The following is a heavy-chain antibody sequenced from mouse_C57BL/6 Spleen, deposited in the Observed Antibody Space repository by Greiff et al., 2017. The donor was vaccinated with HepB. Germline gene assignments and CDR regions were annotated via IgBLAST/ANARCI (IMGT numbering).Heavy chain of an antibody. V-gene: IGHV2-5*01. Sequence: QVPLQQSGPGLVQPSQSLSITCTVSGFSLPSYGVHWVRQSPGKGLEWLGVIWRGGSTDYNAAFMSRLSITKDNSKSQVFFKMNSLQADDTAIYYCAKDYGSSGWYFDVWGTGTTVTVSS. D-gene: IGHD1-1*01. CDR1: GFSLPSYG. CDR2: IWRGGST. J-gene: IGHJ1*03. CDR3: AKDYGSSGWYFDV.